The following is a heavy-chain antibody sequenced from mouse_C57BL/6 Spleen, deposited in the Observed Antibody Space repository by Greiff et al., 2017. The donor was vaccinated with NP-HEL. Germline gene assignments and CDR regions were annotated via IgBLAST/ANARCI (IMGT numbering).Heavy chain of an antibody. J-gene: IGHJ4*01. CDR3: ALGGITTVYYYAMDY. Sequence: VQLKESGPGLVQPSQSLSITCTVSGFSLTSYGVHWVRQSPGKGLEWLGVIWSGGSTDYNAAFISRLSISKDNSKSQVFFKMNSLQADDTAIYYCALGGITTVYYYAMDYWGQGTSVTVSS. V-gene: IGHV2-2*01. CDR1: GFSLTSYG. CDR2: IWSGGST. D-gene: IGHD1-1*01.